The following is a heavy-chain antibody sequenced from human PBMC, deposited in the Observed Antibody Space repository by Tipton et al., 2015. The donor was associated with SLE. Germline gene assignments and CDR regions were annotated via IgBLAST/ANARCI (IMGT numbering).Heavy chain of an antibody. J-gene: IGHJ3*02. CDR2: ISSTSSYT. V-gene: IGHV3-11*06. D-gene: IGHD1-26*01. CDR3: ARTLGAIAHTVYDAFDI. Sequence: LSLTCVVSGHSISSGYYWSGIRQPPGKGLEWVSFISSTSSYTFYADSVKGRFTISRDNAKNSLFLQMNSLRAEDTAVYYCARTLGAIAHTVYDAFDIWGQGKMVTVSS. CDR1: GHSISSGYY.